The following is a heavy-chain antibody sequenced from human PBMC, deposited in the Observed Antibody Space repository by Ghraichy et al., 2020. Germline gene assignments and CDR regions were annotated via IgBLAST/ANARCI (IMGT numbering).Heavy chain of an antibody. J-gene: IGHJ4*02. Sequence: GGSLRLSCAASGFTFSSYSMNWVRQAPGKGLEWVSSISSSSSYIYYADSVKGRFTISRDNAKNSLYLQMNSLRAEDTAVYYCVGTGITMVQGVIITKLPLDYWGQGTLVTVSS. V-gene: IGHV3-21*01. CDR3: VGTGITMVQGVIITKLPLDY. D-gene: IGHD3-10*01. CDR1: GFTFSSYS. CDR2: ISSSSSYI.